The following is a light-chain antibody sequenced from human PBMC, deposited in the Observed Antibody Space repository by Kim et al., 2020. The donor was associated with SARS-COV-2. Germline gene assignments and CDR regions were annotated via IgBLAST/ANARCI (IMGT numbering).Light chain of an antibody. CDR1: QTISNN. J-gene: IGKJ1*01. Sequence: IQMTQSPSSLSASVGDRVTMTCRASQTISNNLNWYQQKPGKAPKLLIYSASSLQSGVPSRFSGGGSGTDFTLSISSLQPEDFATYYCQQSYSSPPGTFGQGTKVDIK. V-gene: IGKV1-39*01. CDR2: SAS. CDR3: QQSYSSPPGT.